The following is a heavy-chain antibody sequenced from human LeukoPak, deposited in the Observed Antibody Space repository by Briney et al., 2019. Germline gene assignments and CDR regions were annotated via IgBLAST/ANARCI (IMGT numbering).Heavy chain of an antibody. CDR1: GFTFSSYA. Sequence: PGGSLRLSCAASGFTFSSYAMSWVRQAPGKGLEWVSAISGSGGSTYYADSVKGRFTISRDNSKNTLYLQMNSLRAEDTAVYYCAKDPLLWFGEFGSAFDIWGQGTMVTVSS. CDR3: AKDPLLWFGEFGSAFDI. J-gene: IGHJ3*02. D-gene: IGHD3-10*01. CDR2: ISGSGGST. V-gene: IGHV3-23*01.